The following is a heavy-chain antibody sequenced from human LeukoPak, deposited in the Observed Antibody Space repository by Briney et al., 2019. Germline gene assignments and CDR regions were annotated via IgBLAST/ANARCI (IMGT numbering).Heavy chain of an antibody. CDR3: ARDGRAYYFDY. D-gene: IGHD1-26*01. V-gene: IGHV4-39*07. CDR1: GGSISSSSYY. Sequence: SETLSLTCTVSGGSISSSSYYWGWIRQPPGKGLEWIGSIYYSGSTYYNPSLKSRVTISVDTSKNQFSLKLSSVTAADTAVYYRARDGRAYYFDYWGQGTLVTVSS. CDR2: IYYSGST. J-gene: IGHJ4*02.